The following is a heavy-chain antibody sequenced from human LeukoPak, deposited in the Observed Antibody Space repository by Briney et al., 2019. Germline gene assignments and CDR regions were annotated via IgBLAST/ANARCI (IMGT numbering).Heavy chain of an antibody. J-gene: IGHJ4*02. Sequence: GGSLRLSCAGTGFTFSGYSMYWVRQAPGKGLEWVALISSDGNIKHYADSVKGRFTVSRGDTLIPQMNSLRPDDTAVYYCARGGNKKEYGNTWYGVYWGQGTLVTVSS. CDR1: GFTFSGYS. CDR2: ISSDGNIK. D-gene: IGHD6-13*01. V-gene: IGHV3-30*04. CDR3: ARGGNKKEYGNTWYGVY.